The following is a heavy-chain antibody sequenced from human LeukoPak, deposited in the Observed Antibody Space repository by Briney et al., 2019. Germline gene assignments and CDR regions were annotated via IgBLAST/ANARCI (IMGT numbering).Heavy chain of an antibody. Sequence: PGGSLRLSCAASGFTFSSYWMHWVRQAPGKGLVWVSRINSDGSSTSYPASVKGRFTISRDNAKNTLYLQMNSLRAEDTAVYYCARDNGAAAGDYWGQGTLVTVSS. CDR1: GFTFSSYW. CDR3: ARDNGAAAGDY. J-gene: IGHJ4*02. CDR2: INSDGSST. D-gene: IGHD6-13*01. V-gene: IGHV3-74*01.